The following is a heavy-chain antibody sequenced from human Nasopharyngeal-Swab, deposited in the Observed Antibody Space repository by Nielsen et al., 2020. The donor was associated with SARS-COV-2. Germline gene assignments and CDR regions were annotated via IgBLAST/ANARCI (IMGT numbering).Heavy chain of an antibody. Sequence: KVSCKGSGYNFATYWIGWVRQMPGEGLRWMGLIYPGDSDTRYSPSLQGQVTISADRSITTAYLQWSSLKASDTAMYYCARLPMRAASGRGAFDIWGQGTMVTVSS. CDR1: GYNFATYW. D-gene: IGHD6-13*01. CDR3: ARLPMRAASGRGAFDI. V-gene: IGHV5-51*01. J-gene: IGHJ3*02. CDR2: IYPGDSDT.